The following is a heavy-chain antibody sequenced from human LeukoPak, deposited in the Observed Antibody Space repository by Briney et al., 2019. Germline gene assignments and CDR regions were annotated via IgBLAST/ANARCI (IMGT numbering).Heavy chain of an antibody. CDR1: GFTFSNAW. Sequence: GGSLRLSCAASGFTFSNAWMNWVRQAPGKGLEWVGRIKSKTDGGTTDYAAPVKGRFTISRDDSKNTLFLQMNSLKTEDTAVYYCARRGVSANYGDYRFDFWGQGTLVTVSS. CDR3: ARRGVSANYGDYRFDF. D-gene: IGHD4-17*01. V-gene: IGHV3-15*07. J-gene: IGHJ4*02. CDR2: IKSKTDGGTT.